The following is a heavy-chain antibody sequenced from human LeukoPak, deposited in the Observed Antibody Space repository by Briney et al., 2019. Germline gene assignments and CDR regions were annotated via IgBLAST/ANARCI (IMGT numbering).Heavy chain of an antibody. Sequence: GGSLRLSCAASGFTVSSNYMSWVRQAPGKGLEWVSVIYSGGSTYYADSVKGRFTISRDNSKNTLYLQMNSLRAEDTAVYYCARGIVVRGVTYYFDYWGQGTLVTVSS. CDR3: ARGIVVRGVTYYFDY. D-gene: IGHD3-10*01. CDR1: GFTVSSNY. CDR2: IYSGGST. V-gene: IGHV3-53*01. J-gene: IGHJ4*02.